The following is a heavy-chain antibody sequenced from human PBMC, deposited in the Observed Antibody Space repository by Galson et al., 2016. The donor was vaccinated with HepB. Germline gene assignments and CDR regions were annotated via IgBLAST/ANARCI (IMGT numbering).Heavy chain of an antibody. CDR1: GFTFSSYA. D-gene: IGHD3-9*01. CDR2: SGSGGPT. V-gene: IGHV3-23*01. CDR3: AKSVLEYDILTGYYRRGADH. Sequence: SLRLSCAASGFTFSSYAMSWVRQAPGKGLEWVSSSGSGGPTYYADSVQGRFTISRDNSKNTLFLQMQSLRADDTAVYYCAKSVLEYDILTGYYRRGADHWGQGTLVTVSS. J-gene: IGHJ4*02.